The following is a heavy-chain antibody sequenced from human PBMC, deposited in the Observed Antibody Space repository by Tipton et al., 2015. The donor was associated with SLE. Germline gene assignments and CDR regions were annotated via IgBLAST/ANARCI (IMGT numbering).Heavy chain of an antibody. V-gene: IGHV4-38-2*02. Sequence: TLSLTCTVSGYSISSGYYWGWIRQPPGKGLEWIGSIYHSGSTYYNPALKSRVTISVDTSKNQFSLKLSSVTAADTAVYYCASGVEGGCFDYWGQGTLVTVSS. CDR1: GYSISSGYY. J-gene: IGHJ4*02. CDR2: IYHSGST. D-gene: IGHD1-1*01. CDR3: ASGVEGGCFDY.